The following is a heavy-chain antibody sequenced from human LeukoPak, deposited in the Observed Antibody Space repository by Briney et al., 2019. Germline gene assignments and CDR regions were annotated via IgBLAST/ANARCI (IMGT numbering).Heavy chain of an antibody. J-gene: IGHJ4*02. Sequence: TGGSLRLSCAASGFTFSSYNMNWVRQAPGKGLEWVSFISDSSSYISYADSLKGRFTISRDNAKNSLYLQMNSLRAEDTAVYYCARVARDGSYKYKDYWGRGTLVTVSS. CDR3: ARVARDGSYKYKDY. D-gene: IGHD1-26*01. CDR2: ISDSSSYI. V-gene: IGHV3-21*01. CDR1: GFTFSSYN.